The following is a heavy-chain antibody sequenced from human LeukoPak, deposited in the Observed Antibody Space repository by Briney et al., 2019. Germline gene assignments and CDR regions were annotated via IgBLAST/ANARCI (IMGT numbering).Heavy chain of an antibody. CDR2: INPNSGGT. D-gene: IGHD6-13*01. V-gene: IGHV1-2*04. CDR3: ATSSTPSSWRGYYYYYYGMDV. CDR1: GYTFTGYY. J-gene: IGHJ6*02. Sequence: ASVKVSCKSSGYTFTGYYMHWVRQDPGQGLEWMGWINPNSGGTNYAQKFQGWVTMTRDTSISTAYMELSRLRSDDTAVYYCATSSTPSSWRGYYYYYYGMDVWGQGTTVTVSS.